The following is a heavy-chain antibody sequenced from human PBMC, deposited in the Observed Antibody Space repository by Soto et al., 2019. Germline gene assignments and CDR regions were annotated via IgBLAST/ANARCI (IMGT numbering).Heavy chain of an antibody. J-gene: IGHJ4*02. Sequence: GASVKVSCKASGYTFTSYGISWVRQAPGQGLEWMGWISAYNGNTNYAQKLQGRVTISVDTSKNQFSLKLSSVTAADTAVYYCARLEGLATISYYFDFWGPGALVTVSS. CDR2: ISAYNGNT. D-gene: IGHD3-9*01. V-gene: IGHV1-18*01. CDR3: ARLEGLATISYYFDF. CDR1: GYTFTSYG.